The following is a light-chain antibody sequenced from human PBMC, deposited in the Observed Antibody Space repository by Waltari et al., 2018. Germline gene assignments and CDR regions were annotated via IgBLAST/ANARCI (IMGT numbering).Light chain of an antibody. Sequence: DVVMTQSPDSLAVSLGERATINCKPSQNLLWSYNFQNYLSWYQQKPGQPPKLLIYWAATREAGVPDRFSGSGSGTDFTRTINGLQAEDVAVYYCQQYYSTPPTFGQGTELKIK. CDR3: QQYYSTPPT. V-gene: IGKV4-1*01. CDR2: WAA. CDR1: QNLLWSYNFQNY. J-gene: IGKJ2*01.